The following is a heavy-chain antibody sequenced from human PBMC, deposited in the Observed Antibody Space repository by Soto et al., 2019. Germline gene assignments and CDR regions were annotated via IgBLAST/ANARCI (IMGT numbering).Heavy chain of an antibody. D-gene: IGHD4-4*01. CDR3: ARERVDSNYGLMDV. CDR2: IYYSGST. CDR1: GGSISSGGYS. V-gene: IGHV4-31*03. J-gene: IGHJ6*02. Sequence: SETLSLTCTFSGGSISSGGYSLTWIRQHPGKGLEWIGYIYYSGSTYYKPSLKSRVTISVDTSKNQLSLKLSSVTAADTAVYYCARERVDSNYGLMDVWGQGTTVTVSS.